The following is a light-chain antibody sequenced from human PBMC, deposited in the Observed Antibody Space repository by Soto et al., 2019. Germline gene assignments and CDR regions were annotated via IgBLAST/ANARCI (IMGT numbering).Light chain of an antibody. V-gene: IGKV3-20*01. J-gene: IGKJ5*01. CDR3: QQYGSSPPFT. Sequence: EIVLTQSPATLSLSPGERATLSCRASQRVSSSYLACYQQKLGQAPRLLIYGAFRRATGIPDRFSGSGSGIDFSLSINRLEPEDSGVYYCQQYGSSPPFTFGQGTRLESK. CDR1: QRVSSSY. CDR2: GAF.